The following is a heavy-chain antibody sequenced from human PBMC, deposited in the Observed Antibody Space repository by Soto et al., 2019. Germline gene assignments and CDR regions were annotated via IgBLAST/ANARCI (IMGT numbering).Heavy chain of an antibody. J-gene: IGHJ4*02. Sequence: GGSLRLSCAASGFTFASYAMSWVRQAPGKGLEWVSAISGSGGNTYYADSVKGRFTISRDNSKNTLFLQMNSLRAEDTAIYYCAKPEISSSWENGTDYWGQGTLVTVSS. CDR2: ISGSGGNT. CDR1: GFTFASYA. V-gene: IGHV3-23*01. CDR3: AKPEISSSWENGTDY. D-gene: IGHD6-6*01.